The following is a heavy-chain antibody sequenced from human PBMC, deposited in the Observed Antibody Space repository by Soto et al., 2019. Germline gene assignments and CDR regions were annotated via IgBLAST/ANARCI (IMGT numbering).Heavy chain of an antibody. V-gene: IGHV3-11*06. J-gene: IGHJ4*02. CDR3: ARGHYELAY. CDR2: ITSSSDT. Sequence: GGSLRLSCAASGLTFSDNYMSWIRQAPGKGLEWVSYITSSSDTDYADSVKGRFTISRDNAKNSLYLQVNSLRAEDTAVYYCARGHYELAYWGPGTLVTVSS. CDR1: GLTFSDNY. D-gene: IGHD4-17*01.